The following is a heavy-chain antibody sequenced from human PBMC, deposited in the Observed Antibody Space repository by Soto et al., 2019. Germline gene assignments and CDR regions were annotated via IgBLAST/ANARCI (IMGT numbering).Heavy chain of an antibody. CDR1: GGSFSGYY. CDR2: INHSGST. CDR3: ARYLLGRNGPFDAFDI. V-gene: IGHV4-34*01. J-gene: IGHJ3*02. Sequence: SETLSLTCAVYGGSFSGYYWSWIRQPPGKGLEWIGEINHSGSTNYNPSLKSRVTISVDTSKNQFSLKLSSVTAADTAVYYCARYLLGRNGPFDAFDIWGQGTMVTVSS. D-gene: IGHD2-15*01.